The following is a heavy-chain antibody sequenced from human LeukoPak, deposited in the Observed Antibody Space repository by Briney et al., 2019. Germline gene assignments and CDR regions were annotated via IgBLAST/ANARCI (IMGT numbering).Heavy chain of an antibody. J-gene: IGHJ4*02. V-gene: IGHV3-21*01. Sequence: GGSLRLSCAASGFTFTTYSMIWVRQAPGKGLEWVSSMDSSSTYIYYADSVKGRFTISRDNARNSLFLQMNSLRAEDTAVYYCARYGVASSRSYIDYWGQGTLVTVSA. D-gene: IGHD2-2*01. CDR3: ARYGVASSRSYIDY. CDR1: GFTFTTYS. CDR2: MDSSSTYI.